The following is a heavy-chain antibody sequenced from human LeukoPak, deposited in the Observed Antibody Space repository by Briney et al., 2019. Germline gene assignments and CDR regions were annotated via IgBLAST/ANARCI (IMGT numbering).Heavy chain of an antibody. Sequence: ASVKVSCKASGYTFTANFIHWVRQAPGQGLEWMGWISAYNGNTNYAQKLQGRVTMTTDTSTSTAYMELRSLRSDDTAVYYCARDPPDYYDKGAAAFDIWGQGTLVTVSS. D-gene: IGHD3-22*01. V-gene: IGHV1-18*04. J-gene: IGHJ4*02. CDR2: ISAYNGNT. CDR1: GYTFTANF. CDR3: ARDPPDYYDKGAAAFDI.